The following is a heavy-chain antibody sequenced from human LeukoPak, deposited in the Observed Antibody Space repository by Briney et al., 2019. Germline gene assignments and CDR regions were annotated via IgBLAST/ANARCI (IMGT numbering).Heavy chain of an antibody. CDR3: ARLDFGVVISGYYYMDV. Sequence: SETLSLTCTVSGGSISSSNYFWGWVRQPPGEGLEWIGSIYSSGSTYYNPSLKSRVTISVDTSKNQFSLKLSSVTAADTAVYYCARLDFGVVISGYYYMDVWGKGTTVTVSS. D-gene: IGHD3-3*01. V-gene: IGHV4-39*01. CDR2: IYSSGST. J-gene: IGHJ6*03. CDR1: GGSISSSNYF.